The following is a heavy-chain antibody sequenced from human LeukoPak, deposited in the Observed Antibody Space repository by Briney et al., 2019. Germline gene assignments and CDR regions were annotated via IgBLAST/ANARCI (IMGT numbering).Heavy chain of an antibody. CDR1: GGTFSSYA. J-gene: IGHJ4*02. CDR3: ARDTLTVTRYFDY. V-gene: IGHV1-69*04. D-gene: IGHD4-17*01. CDR2: IIPILGIA. Sequence: GASVKVSRKASGGTFSSYAISWVRQAPGQGLEWMGRIIPILGIANYAQKFQGRVTITADKSTSTAYMELSSLRSEDTAVYYCARDTLTVTRYFDYWGQGTLVTVSS.